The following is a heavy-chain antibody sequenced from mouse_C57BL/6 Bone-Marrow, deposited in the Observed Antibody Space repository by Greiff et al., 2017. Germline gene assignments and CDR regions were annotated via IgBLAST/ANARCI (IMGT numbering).Heavy chain of an antibody. CDR2: IDPSDSYT. CDR1: GYTFTSYW. D-gene: IGHD1-1*02. J-gene: IGHJ2*01. Sequence: QVQLQQPGAELVKPGASVKLSCKASGYTFTSYWMQWVKQRPGQGLEWIGEIDPSDSYTNYNQKFKVKATLTVDTSSSTAYMQLSSLTSEDSAVYYCARRYGFDYWGQGTTLTVSS. CDR3: ARRYGFDY. V-gene: IGHV1-50*01.